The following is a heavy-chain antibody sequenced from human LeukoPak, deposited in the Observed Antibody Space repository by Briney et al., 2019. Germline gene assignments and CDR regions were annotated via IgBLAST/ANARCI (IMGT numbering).Heavy chain of an antibody. CDR3: ARDNGHRSDWYRFFDY. Sequence: GASVKVSCKASGGTFSSYAISWVRQAPGQGLEWMGGIIPIFGTANYAQKFQGRVTITTDESTSTAYMELSSLRSEDTAVYYCARDNGHRSDWYRFFDYWGQGTLVTVSS. D-gene: IGHD6-19*01. V-gene: IGHV1-69*05. J-gene: IGHJ4*02. CDR2: IIPIFGTA. CDR1: GGTFSSYA.